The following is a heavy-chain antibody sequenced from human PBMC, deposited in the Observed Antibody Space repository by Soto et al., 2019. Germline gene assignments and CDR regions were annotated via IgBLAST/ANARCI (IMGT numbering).Heavy chain of an antibody. Sequence: SXTLSLTCPVSGGSISSGGYYWIWIRQHPGKGLEWIGYIYYSGSTYYNPSLKSRVTISVDTSKNQFSLKLSSVTAADTAVYYCARGLRKFAPFDYWGQGTLVTVSS. CDR3: ARGLRKFAPFDY. CDR1: GGSISSGGYY. V-gene: IGHV4-31*03. D-gene: IGHD5-12*01. J-gene: IGHJ4*02. CDR2: IYYSGST.